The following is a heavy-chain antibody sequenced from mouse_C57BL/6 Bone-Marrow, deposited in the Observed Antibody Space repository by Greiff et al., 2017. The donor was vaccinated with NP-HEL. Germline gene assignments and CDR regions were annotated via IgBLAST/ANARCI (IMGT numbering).Heavy chain of an antibody. CDR1: GYAFTNYL. Sequence: QVQLKQSGAGLVRPGTSVKVSCKASGYAFTNYLIEWVKQRPGQGLEWIGVINPGSGGTNYNEKFKGKATLTADKSSSTAYMQLSSLTSEDSAVYFCARDGNLDYWGQGTTLTVSS. V-gene: IGHV1-54*01. CDR3: ARDGNLDY. CDR2: INPGSGGT. J-gene: IGHJ2*01. D-gene: IGHD2-1*01.